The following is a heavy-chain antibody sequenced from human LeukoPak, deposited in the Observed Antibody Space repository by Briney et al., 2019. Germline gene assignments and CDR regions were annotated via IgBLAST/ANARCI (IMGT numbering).Heavy chain of an antibody. CDR2: IYYSGST. Sequence: SETLSLTCTVSGGSISSYYWSWIRQPPGRGLEWIGYIYYSGSTNYNPSLESRVTISVDTSKNQFSLKLSSVTAADTAVYYCARVTLPAAPFDPWGQGTLVTVSS. J-gene: IGHJ5*02. V-gene: IGHV4-59*01. CDR1: GGSISSYY. CDR3: ARVTLPAAPFDP. D-gene: IGHD2-2*01.